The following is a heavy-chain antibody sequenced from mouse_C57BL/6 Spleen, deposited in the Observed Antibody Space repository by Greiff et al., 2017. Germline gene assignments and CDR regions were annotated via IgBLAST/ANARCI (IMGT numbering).Heavy chain of an antibody. CDR2: IYPSDSET. J-gene: IGHJ3*01. D-gene: IGHD1-1*01. CDR1: GYTFTSYW. V-gene: IGHV1-61*01. CDR3: AKEGYLLSLAY. Sequence: VQLQQPGAELVRPGSSVKLSCKASGYTFTSYWMDWVKQRPGQGLEWIGNIYPSDSETHYNQKFKDKATLTVDKSSSTAYMQLSSLTSEDSAVYYCAKEGYLLSLAYWGKGTLVTVSA.